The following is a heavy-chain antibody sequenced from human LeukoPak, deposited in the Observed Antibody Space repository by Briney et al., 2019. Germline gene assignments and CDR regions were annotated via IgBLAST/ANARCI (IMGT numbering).Heavy chain of an antibody. CDR2: ISYDGSNK. J-gene: IGHJ4*02. V-gene: IGHV3-30*18. D-gene: IGHD3-22*01. CDR3: AKPLFYDSSGYLLFDY. Sequence: GGSLRLSCAASGFTFSSYGMHWVRQAPGKGLEWVAVISYDGSNKYYADSVKGRFTISRDNSKNTLYMQMNSLRTEDTAVYYCAKPLFYDSSGYLLFDYWGQGTLVTVSS. CDR1: GFTFSSYG.